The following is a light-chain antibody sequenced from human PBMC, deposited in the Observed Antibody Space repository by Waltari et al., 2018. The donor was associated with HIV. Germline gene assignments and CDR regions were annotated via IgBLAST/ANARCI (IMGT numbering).Light chain of an antibody. CDR1: QSIRSN. CDR2: GTS. Sequence: EIVMAQSLVTLSVSPGERATHSCMARQSIRSNLAWYQQKPVQALRLRIYGTSTRATGIPAMLSVSGSGKEFTLTSSSLQGEDFAVYYSQQYNNWHIASGEGTKVENK. CDR3: QQYNNWHIA. V-gene: IGKV3-15*01. J-gene: IGKJ4*02.